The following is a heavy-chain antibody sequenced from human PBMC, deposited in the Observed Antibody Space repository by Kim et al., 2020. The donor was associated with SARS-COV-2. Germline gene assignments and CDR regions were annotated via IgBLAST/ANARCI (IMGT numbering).Heavy chain of an antibody. D-gene: IGHD3-10*01. CDR3: APSFYYYGLNWFDP. Sequence: NPSLKSRVTISVDTSKNQFSLKLSSVTAADTAVYYCAPSFYYYGLNWFDPWGQGTLVTVSS. J-gene: IGHJ5*02. V-gene: IGHV4-39*01.